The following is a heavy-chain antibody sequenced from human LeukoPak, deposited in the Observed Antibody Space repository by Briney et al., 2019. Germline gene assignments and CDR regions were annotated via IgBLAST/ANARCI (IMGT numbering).Heavy chain of an antibody. CDR3: ARDYSQYQLLSNYYYYGMDV. CDR2: IIPILGIA. Sequence: SVKVSCKASGGTFSSCAISWVRQAPGQGLEWMGRIIPILGIANYAQKFQGRVTITADKSTSTAYMELSSLRSEDTAVYYCARDYSQYQLLSNYYYYGMDVWGQGTTVTVSS. J-gene: IGHJ6*02. CDR1: GGTFSSCA. V-gene: IGHV1-69*04. D-gene: IGHD2-2*01.